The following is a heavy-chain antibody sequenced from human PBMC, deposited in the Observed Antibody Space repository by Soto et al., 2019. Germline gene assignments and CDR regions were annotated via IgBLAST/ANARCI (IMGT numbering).Heavy chain of an antibody. V-gene: IGHV3-30-3*01. D-gene: IGHD5-12*01. CDR1: GFTFSSYA. CDR3: ARSDGYNWFCFDY. CDR2: ISYDGSNK. J-gene: IGHJ4*02. Sequence: QVQLVESGGGVVQPGRSLRLSCAASGFTFSSYAMHWVRQAPGKGLEWVAVISYDGSNKYYADSVKGRFTISRDNSKNTLYLQMNSLRAKDTAVYYCARSDGYNWFCFDYWGQGTLVTVSS.